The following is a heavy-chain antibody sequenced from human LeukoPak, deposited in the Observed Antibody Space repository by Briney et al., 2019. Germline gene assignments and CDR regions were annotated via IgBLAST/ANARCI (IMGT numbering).Heavy chain of an antibody. J-gene: IGHJ4*02. CDR1: GSTFSTDA. Sequence: PGGSLRLSCAASGSTFSTDAMHWVRQAPGKGLEWVAVISDDGSKIYYADSVKGRFTISRDDSKNTLYLQMNSLRAEDTAAYYCAKGYYFDILSGYSSLDSWGQGTLVTVSS. CDR2: ISDDGSKI. D-gene: IGHD3-9*01. CDR3: AKGYYFDILSGYSSLDS. V-gene: IGHV3-30*04.